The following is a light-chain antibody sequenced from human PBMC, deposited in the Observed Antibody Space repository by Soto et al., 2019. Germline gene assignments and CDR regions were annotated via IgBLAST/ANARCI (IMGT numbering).Light chain of an antibody. Sequence: EVVMTQSPPILSVSTEERATLSFKSSQSVRNNLVWYLQKPGQAPRPIIYDATTRATGIPVRFSGSGSGTEFTLTISSLQSEDFATYYCQQYYISIPFGQGTRLEI. CDR3: QQYYISIP. V-gene: IGKV3-15*01. CDR1: QSVRNN. CDR2: DAT. J-gene: IGKJ5*01.